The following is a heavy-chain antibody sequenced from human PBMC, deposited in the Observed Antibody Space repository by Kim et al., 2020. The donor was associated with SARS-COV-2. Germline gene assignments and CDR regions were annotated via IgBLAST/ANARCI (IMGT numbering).Heavy chain of an antibody. CDR2: ISYDGSNK. D-gene: IGHD2-8*01. J-gene: IGHJ4*02. V-gene: IGHV3-30-3*01. CDR1: GFTFSSYA. Sequence: GGSLRLSCAASGFTFSSYAMHWVRQAPGKGLEWVAVISYDGSNKYYADSVKGRFTISRDNSKNTLYLQMNSLRAEDTAVYYCARGPISHVLMVYAIGGVGDYWGQGTLVTVSS. CDR3: ARGPISHVLMVYAIGGVGDY.